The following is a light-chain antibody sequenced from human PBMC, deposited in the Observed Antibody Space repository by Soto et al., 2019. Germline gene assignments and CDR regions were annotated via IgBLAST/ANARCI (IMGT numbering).Light chain of an antibody. CDR1: QSVSSSY. J-gene: IGKJ2*01. V-gene: IGKV3-20*01. CDR3: QQYGSSPYT. Sequence: EIVLTQSPGTLSLSPGERATLSCRASQSVSSSYFAWYQQKPGQAPRLLIYGASSRATGIPDRFSGRGSGTEFTLTISRLEPEDFSVYYCQQYGSSPYTFGQGTKLEIK. CDR2: GAS.